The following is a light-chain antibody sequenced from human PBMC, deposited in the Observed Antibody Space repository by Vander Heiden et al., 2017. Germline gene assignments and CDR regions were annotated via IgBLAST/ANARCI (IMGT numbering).Light chain of an antibody. CDR2: AAS. J-gene: IGKJ2*02. CDR3: QQSCNIPRT. CDR1: QGISSY. Sequence: DIHTTQTPSSLSASIGDRVTITCRASQGISSYLNWYQQKPRKAPKLLIYAASSLQRGVPSRFSGSGSGTDFTLIISSLQPEDIATYYCQQSCNIPRTFGPGTKLDIK. V-gene: IGKV1-39*01.